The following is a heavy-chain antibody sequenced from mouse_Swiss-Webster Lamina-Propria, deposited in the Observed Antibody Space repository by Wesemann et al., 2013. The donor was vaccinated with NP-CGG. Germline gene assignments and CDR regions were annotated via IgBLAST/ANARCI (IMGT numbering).Heavy chain of an antibody. CDR2: ISYSGST. J-gene: IGHJ2*01. CDR3: ANWDY. Sequence: DVQLQESGPGLVKPSQSLFLTCTVTGYSITSDYAWNWIRQFPGNKLEWMGYISYSGSTSYNPSLKSRISITRDTSKNQFFLQLNSVTTEDTATYYCANWDYWGQGTTLTVSS. V-gene: IGHV3-2*02. CDR1: GYSITSDYA. D-gene: IGHD4-1*01.